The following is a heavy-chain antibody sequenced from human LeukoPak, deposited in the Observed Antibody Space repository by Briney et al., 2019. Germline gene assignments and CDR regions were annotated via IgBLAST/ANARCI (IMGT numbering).Heavy chain of an antibody. CDR1: GFTFTNYW. V-gene: IGHV3-7*03. CDR2: IKLDGSDK. J-gene: IGHJ4*02. D-gene: IGHD4-23*01. Sequence: GESLRLSCAASGFTFTNYWMSWARQAPGKGLEWVAHIKLDGSDKYYMDSVKGRFTISRDNAKNSLYLQMNSLTAQDTAVYYCVGGGLPGGFDYWGQGTLVTVSS. CDR3: VGGGLPGGFDY.